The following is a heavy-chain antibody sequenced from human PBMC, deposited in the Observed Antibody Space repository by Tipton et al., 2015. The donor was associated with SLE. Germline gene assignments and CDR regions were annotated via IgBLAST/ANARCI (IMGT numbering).Heavy chain of an antibody. CDR2: IHYSGTT. V-gene: IGHV4-59*08. D-gene: IGHD3-9*01. J-gene: IGHJ2*01. CDR1: GGSITNHY. Sequence: TLSLTCTVSGGSITNHYWNWIRQPPGKGLEWIGYIHYSGTTHDNPSLKSRVTMSVDMSKNQFSLRLSSVNAADTAVYYCARHATYYDILTGYSPHWYFDLWGRGTLVTVSS. CDR3: ARHATYYDILTGYSPHWYFDL.